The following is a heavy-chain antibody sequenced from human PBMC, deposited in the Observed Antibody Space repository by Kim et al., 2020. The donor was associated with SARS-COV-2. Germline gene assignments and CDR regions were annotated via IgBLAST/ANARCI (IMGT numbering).Heavy chain of an antibody. V-gene: IGHV1-24*01. J-gene: IGHJ4*02. D-gene: IGHD3-22*01. CDR3: ATEYDSSGYSEFDY. Sequence: AQKCQGRVTMTEDTSTDTAYMELSSLRSEDTAVYYCATEYDSSGYSEFDYWGQGTLVTVSS.